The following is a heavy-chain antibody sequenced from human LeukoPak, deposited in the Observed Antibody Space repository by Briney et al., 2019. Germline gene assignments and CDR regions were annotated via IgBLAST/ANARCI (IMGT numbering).Heavy chain of an antibody. CDR3: AKDLGVWGFDI. CDR2: ISYDGSNK. D-gene: IGHD3-16*01. CDR1: GFTFSSYG. J-gene: IGHJ3*02. Sequence: GGSLRLSCAASGFTFSSYGMHWVRQAPGKGLEWVAVISYDGSNKYYADSVKGRFTISRDNSKNTLYLQMNSLRAEDTAVYYCAKDLGVWGFDIWGQGTMVTVSS. V-gene: IGHV3-30*18.